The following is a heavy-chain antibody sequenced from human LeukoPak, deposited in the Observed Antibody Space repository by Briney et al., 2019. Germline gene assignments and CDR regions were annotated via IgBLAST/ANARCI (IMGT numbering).Heavy chain of an antibody. Sequence: PSETLSLTCAVYGGSFSGYYWRWIRQPPGKGLEWIGEINHSGSTNYNPSLKSRVTISVDTSKNQFSLKLSSVTAADTAVYYCARGRGYSYGYSLYYYYMDVWGKGTTVTVSS. V-gene: IGHV4-34*01. CDR2: INHSGST. J-gene: IGHJ6*03. D-gene: IGHD5-18*01. CDR1: GGSFSGYY. CDR3: ARGRGYSYGYSLYYYYMDV.